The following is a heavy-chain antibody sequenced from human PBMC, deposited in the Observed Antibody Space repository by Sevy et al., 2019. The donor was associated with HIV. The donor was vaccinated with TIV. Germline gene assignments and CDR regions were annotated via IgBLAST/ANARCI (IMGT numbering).Heavy chain of an antibody. Sequence: SETLSLTCAVSGYSISSDYYWGWIRQPPGKGLEWIGSIYHSGYSYYNPSLKSRVTISVDTSKNQFSLKLSSVTAADTAVYYWARAIGTQVAGLYYFDYWGQGTLVTVSS. CDR2: IYHSGYS. J-gene: IGHJ4*02. V-gene: IGHV4-38-2*01. D-gene: IGHD6-19*01. CDR3: ARAIGTQVAGLYYFDY. CDR1: GYSISSDYY.